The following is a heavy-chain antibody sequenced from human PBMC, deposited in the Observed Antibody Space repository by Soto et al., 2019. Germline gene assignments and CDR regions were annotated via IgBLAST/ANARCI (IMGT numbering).Heavy chain of an antibody. CDR3: ARAHPNYYDSSGYPDY. CDR1: GYTFTSYY. Sequence: ASVKVSCKASGYTFTSYYMHWVRQAPGQGLEWMGIINPSGGSTSYAQKFQGRVTMTRDTSTSTVYMELSSLRSEGTAVYYCARAHPNYYDSSGYPDYWGQGTLVTVSS. J-gene: IGHJ4*02. V-gene: IGHV1-46*01. CDR2: INPSGGST. D-gene: IGHD3-22*01.